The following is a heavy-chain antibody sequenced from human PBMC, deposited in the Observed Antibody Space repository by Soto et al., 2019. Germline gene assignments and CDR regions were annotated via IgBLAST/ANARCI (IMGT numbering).Heavy chain of an antibody. J-gene: IGHJ2*01. V-gene: IGHV4-59*08. CDR3: ARRDFGYFDL. CDR2: IYYSGSA. Sequence: QVQLQESGPGLVKPSETLSLTCTVSGGSISSYYWSWIRQPPGQGLAWIGYIYYSGSANYNPSLKSRVTLTVDTSKNQFSLKLSSVTAADTAVYYCARRDFGYFDLWGRGTLVTVSS. CDR1: GGSISSYY.